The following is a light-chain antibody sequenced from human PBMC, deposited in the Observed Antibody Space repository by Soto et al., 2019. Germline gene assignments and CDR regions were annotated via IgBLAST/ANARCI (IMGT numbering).Light chain of an antibody. CDR2: EAT. Sequence: QSVLTQPASVSGSPGQSFTISCTVPTWDIDGHDYVSWYQLFPAKPPKLILYEATQRPSGVSPRFSGSKSGNTASLTISGLQSEDEADYYCSSYTTTATLLFGGGTKVTVL. CDR3: SSYTTTATLL. J-gene: IGLJ3*02. V-gene: IGLV2-14*01. CDR1: TWDIDGHDY.